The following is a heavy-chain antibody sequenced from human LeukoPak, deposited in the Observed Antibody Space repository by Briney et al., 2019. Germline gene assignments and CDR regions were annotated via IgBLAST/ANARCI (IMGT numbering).Heavy chain of an antibody. D-gene: IGHD2-21*01. Sequence: GSLKLSCAASGFTFDDYDMHWVRQAPGKGLEWVSSISSRSSYIYYADSVKGRFTTSRDNAKNSLYLQMNSLRAEDTAVYYCARDPEAYCGGDCFAQWGQGTLVTVSS. CDR3: ARDPEAYCGGDCFAQ. CDR2: ISSRSSYI. V-gene: IGHV3-21*01. J-gene: IGHJ5*02. CDR1: GFTFDDYD.